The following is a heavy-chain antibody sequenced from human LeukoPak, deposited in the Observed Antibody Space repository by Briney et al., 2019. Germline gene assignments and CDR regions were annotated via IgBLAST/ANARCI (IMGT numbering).Heavy chain of an antibody. V-gene: IGHV1-2*02. CDR1: GYTFTSYA. D-gene: IGHD1-26*01. CDR3: ASSKRGLLPYYMDV. Sequence: ASVKVSCKASGYTFTSYAMNWVRQAPGQGLEWMGWINPNSGGTNYAQKFQGRVTMTRDTSISTAYMELSRLRSDDTAVYYCASSKRGLLPYYMDVWGKGTTVTVSS. CDR2: INPNSGGT. J-gene: IGHJ6*03.